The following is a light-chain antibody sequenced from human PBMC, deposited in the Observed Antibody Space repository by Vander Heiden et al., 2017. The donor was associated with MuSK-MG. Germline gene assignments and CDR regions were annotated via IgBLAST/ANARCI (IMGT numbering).Light chain of an antibody. CDR2: DAS. CDR3: LQDCNLART. J-gene: IGKJ2*01. V-gene: IGKV3D-20*01. Sequence: EIVLPQSPATLSLSPGERATLSCGASQSVSSNYLAWYQQKPGLAPKLLIYDASTSPTGIPDTLPARGSGTDFTLTMTRLEPEHFAVYFCLQDCNLARTFGHSTKPEIK. CDR1: QSVSSNY.